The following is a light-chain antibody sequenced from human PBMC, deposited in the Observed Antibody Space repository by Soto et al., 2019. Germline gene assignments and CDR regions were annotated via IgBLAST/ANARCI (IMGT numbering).Light chain of an antibody. CDR1: NIGSKS. Sequence: SYELTQPPSVSVAPGKTATITCGGDNIGSKSVDWYQQKPGQAPVLVIYYDSDRPSGIPERFSGSNSGNTATLTISRVEAGDEADYYCQVWDSSRDYPYVFATGTKLTVL. CDR3: QVWDSSRDYPYV. CDR2: YDS. V-gene: IGLV3-21*04. J-gene: IGLJ1*01.